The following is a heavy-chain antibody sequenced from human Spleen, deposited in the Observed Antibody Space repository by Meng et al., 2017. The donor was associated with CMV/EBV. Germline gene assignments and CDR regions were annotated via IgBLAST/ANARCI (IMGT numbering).Heavy chain of an antibody. CDR1: GGTLSTFS. D-gene: IGHD1-7*01. CDR2: LVPEFATA. J-gene: IGHJ5*02. Sequence: SVKVSCKASGGTLSTFSISWVRQAPGQGLEYLGGLVPEFATAAYAQKFQDRVTIITDESTTTVYLELSRLRPEDTAVYYCARGDGNYLWSWFDPWGQGTLVTVSS. CDR3: ARGDGNYLWSWFDP. V-gene: IGHV1-69*05.